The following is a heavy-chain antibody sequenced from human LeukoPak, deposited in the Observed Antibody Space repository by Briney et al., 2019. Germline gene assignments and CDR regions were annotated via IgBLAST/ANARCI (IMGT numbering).Heavy chain of an antibody. V-gene: IGHV3-7*03. Sequence: GGSLRLSCAASGFSFSSYWMSWVRQAPGEGLEWVANIKQDGSEKYCVDSVKGRFTISRDNAKNSLFLQMNSLRAEDTAVYYCARGELVPNYWGQGTLVTVSS. CDR3: ARGELVPNY. CDR1: GFSFSSYW. CDR2: IKQDGSEK. D-gene: IGHD6-6*01. J-gene: IGHJ4*02.